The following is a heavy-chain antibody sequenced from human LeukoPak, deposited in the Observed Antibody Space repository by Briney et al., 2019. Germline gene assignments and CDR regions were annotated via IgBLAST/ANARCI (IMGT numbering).Heavy chain of an antibody. CDR3: ARVGPLLWFGESPGYYYYGMDV. V-gene: IGHV3-7*03. CDR2: IKQDGSEK. Sequence: PGGSLRLSCAASGFTFSSYWMSWVRQAPGKGLEWVANIKQDGSEKYYVDSVKGRFTISRDNAKNSLYLQMNSLRAEDTAVYYCARVGPLLWFGESPGYYYYGMDVWGKGTTVTVPS. CDR1: GFTFSSYW. D-gene: IGHD3-10*01. J-gene: IGHJ6*04.